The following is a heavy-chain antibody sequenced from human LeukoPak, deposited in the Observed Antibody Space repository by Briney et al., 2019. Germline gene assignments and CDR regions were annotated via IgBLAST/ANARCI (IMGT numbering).Heavy chain of an antibody. CDR2: IIPIFGTA. D-gene: IGHD6-13*01. CDR1: GGTFSSYA. V-gene: IGHV1-69*13. J-gene: IGHJ6*02. CDR3: ASSSWYGHYGMDV. Sequence: ASVKVSCKASGGTFSSYAISWVRQAPGQGLEWLGGIIPIFGTANYARKFQGRVTITADESTSTAYMELSSLRSEDTAVYYCASSSWYGHYGMDVWGQGTTVTVSS.